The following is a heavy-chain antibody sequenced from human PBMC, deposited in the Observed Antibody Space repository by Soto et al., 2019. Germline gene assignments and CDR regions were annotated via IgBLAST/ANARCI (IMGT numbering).Heavy chain of an antibody. V-gene: IGHV4-59*01. J-gene: IGHJ5*02. Sequence: TSTVSEGKIGSYDWSWIRQTPGKGLEWIGYIYYSGSTNYNPSLKSRVTISVDTSKNQFSLKLSSVTAADTAVYYCARGRYSYGYNWFDPLGQGTLVTGSS. D-gene: IGHD5-18*01. CDR1: EGKIGSYD. CDR2: IYYSGST. CDR3: ARGRYSYGYNWFDP.